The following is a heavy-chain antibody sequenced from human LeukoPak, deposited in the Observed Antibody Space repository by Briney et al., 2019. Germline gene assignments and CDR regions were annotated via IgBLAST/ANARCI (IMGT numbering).Heavy chain of an antibody. J-gene: IGHJ6*03. CDR2: IWYDGSNK. CDR3: AKDQRELVVVAATQTYYYYMDV. V-gene: IGHV3-33*06. Sequence: GRSLRLSCAASGFTFSSYGMHWVRQAPGRWREWVAVIWYDGSNKYYADSVKGRFTISRDNSKNTLYPQMNSLRAEDTAVYYCAKDQRELVVVAATQTYYYYMDVWGKGTTVTVSS. D-gene: IGHD2-15*01. CDR1: GFTFSSYG.